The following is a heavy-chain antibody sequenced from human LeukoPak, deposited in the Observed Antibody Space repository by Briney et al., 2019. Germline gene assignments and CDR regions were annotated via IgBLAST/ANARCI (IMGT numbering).Heavy chain of an antibody. J-gene: IGHJ6*03. CDR1: GVSISSYY. D-gene: IGHD5-18*01. CDR3: ARGRYSYGPQNYDYMDV. Sequence: PSETLSLTCTVSGVSISSYYWTWIRQSAGKGLEWIGRIYTSGSTYYNPSLKGRVSMSVDTSKNQFSLKLSSVTAADTAVYYCARGRYSYGPQNYDYMDVWGKGTTVTISS. CDR2: IYTSGST. V-gene: IGHV4-4*07.